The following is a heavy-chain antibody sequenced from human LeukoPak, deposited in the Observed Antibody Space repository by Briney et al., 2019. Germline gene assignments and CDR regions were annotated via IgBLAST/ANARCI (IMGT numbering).Heavy chain of an antibody. D-gene: IGHD6-6*01. CDR1: GFTFSSYG. CDR3: AKDSLVLDYYHYGMDV. J-gene: IGHJ6*02. CDR2: ISYDGSNK. Sequence: GGSLRLSCAASGFTFSSYGMHWVRQAPGKGLEWVAVISYDGSNKYYADSVKGRFTISRDNSKNTLYLQMNSLRAEDTAVYYCAKDSLVLDYYHYGMDVWGQGTTVTVSS. V-gene: IGHV3-30*18.